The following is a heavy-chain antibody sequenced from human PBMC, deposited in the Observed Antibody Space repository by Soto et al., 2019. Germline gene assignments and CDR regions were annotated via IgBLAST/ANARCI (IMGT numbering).Heavy chain of an antibody. CDR3: ARVSYTHSSGANYGMDV. Sequence: NPSETLSLTCTVSGGSISSYYWSWIRQPPGKGLEWIGYIYYSGSTNYNPSLKSRVTISVDTSKDQFSLKLSSVTAADTAVYYCARVSYTHSSGANYGMDVWGQGTTVTVSS. CDR2: IYYSGST. J-gene: IGHJ6*02. V-gene: IGHV4-59*01. CDR1: GGSISSYY. D-gene: IGHD2-2*02.